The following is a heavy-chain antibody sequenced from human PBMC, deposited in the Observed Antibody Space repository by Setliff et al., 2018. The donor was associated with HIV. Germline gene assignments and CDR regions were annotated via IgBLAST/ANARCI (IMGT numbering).Heavy chain of an antibody. CDR1: GGSISSSSYY. J-gene: IGHJ6*03. D-gene: IGHD6-13*01. CDR2: IYYSGST. CDR3: ACGAAAGTDYYYYYYMDV. V-gene: IGHV4-39*01. Sequence: SETLSLTCTVSGGSISSSSYYWGWIRQPPGKGLEWIGSIYYSGSTYYNPSLKSRVTISVDTSKNQFPLKLSAVTAADTAVYYCACGAAAGTDYYYYYYMDVWGKGTTVTVSS.